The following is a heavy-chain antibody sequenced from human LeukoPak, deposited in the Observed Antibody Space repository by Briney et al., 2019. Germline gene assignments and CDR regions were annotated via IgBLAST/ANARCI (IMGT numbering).Heavy chain of an antibody. CDR1: GASVSSDY. J-gene: IGHJ5*02. Sequence: SETLSLTCAVYGASVSSDYWSWIRQSPGKGLEWIGYIYHSGHTMSNPSLKSRVSLSLDTSNNQFSLKLSSVTAADTAVYYCARHPFQYPFDHWGQGTVVSVSS. D-gene: IGHD2/OR15-2a*01. CDR2: IYHSGHT. CDR3: ARHPFQYPFDH. V-gene: IGHV4-59*08.